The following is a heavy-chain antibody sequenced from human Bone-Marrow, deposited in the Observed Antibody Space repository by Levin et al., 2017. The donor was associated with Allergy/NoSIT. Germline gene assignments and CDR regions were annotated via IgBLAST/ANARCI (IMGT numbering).Heavy chain of an antibody. Sequence: PGGSLRLSCAATGVTFRNYWMHWVRQTPGKGLEWLSRINNDGSNRDYADSVKGRFTISRDNAKDTLYLQMNSLRVDDSAVYYCARASTEYGLYYYGMDVWGQGTTVTVSS. V-gene: IGHV3-74*01. CDR1: GVTFRNYW. CDR2: INNDGSNR. CDR3: ARASTEYGLYYYGMDV. D-gene: IGHD4-17*01. J-gene: IGHJ6*02.